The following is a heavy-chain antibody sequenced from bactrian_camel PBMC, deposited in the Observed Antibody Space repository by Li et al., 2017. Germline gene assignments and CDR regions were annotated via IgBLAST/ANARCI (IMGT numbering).Heavy chain of an antibody. CDR2: ISSGSTT. J-gene: IGHJ6*01. CDR1: GFTLSSYR. V-gene: IGHV3S25*01. D-gene: IGHD2*01. CDR3: AADLVFCLGGECYTGVYSGWTAFGY. Sequence: QLVESGGGSVQAGGSLRLSCAASGFTLSSYRTYWVRQAPGKGLEWVSSISSGSTTYYADSVKGRLTISRDNAKNTVYLQMNALKPEDTAVYYCAADLVFCLGGECYTGVYSGWTAFGYWGQGTQVTVS.